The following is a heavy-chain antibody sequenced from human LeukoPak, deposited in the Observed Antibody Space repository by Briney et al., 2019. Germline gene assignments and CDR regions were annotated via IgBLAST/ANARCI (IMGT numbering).Heavy chain of an antibody. CDR3: AKGGALRGLTWFDP. J-gene: IGHJ5*02. D-gene: IGHD3-22*01. V-gene: IGHV3-30*18. CDR1: GFTFSSYG. Sequence: GGSLRLSCAASGFTFSSYGMHWVRQAPGKGLEWVAVISSDGSIDYYADSVRGRFTVSRDNSKNILYLQMNSLRAEDTAIYYCAKGGALRGLTWFDPWGQGTLVTVSS. CDR2: ISSDGSID.